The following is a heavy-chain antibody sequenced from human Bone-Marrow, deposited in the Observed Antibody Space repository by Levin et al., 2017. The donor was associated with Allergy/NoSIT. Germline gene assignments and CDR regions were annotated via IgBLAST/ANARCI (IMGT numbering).Heavy chain of an antibody. V-gene: IGHV3-74*01. CDR3: AEGADSSSLGY. CDR1: GFTFSSYW. CDR2: INSDGSST. D-gene: IGHD6-6*01. J-gene: IGHJ4*02. Sequence: GGSLRLSCAASGFTFSSYWMHWVRQAPGKGLVWVSRINSDGSSTSYADSVKGRFTISRDNAKNTLYLQMNSLRAEDTAVYYCAEGADSSSLGYWGQGTLVTVSS.